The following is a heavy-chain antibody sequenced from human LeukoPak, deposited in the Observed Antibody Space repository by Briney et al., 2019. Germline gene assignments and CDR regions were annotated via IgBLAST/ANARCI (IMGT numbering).Heavy chain of an antibody. CDR3: TRGGAPLAANTLAY. V-gene: IGHV3-53*01. D-gene: IGHD6-25*01. J-gene: IGHJ4*02. CDR1: AFSVPSNY. Sequence: GGSLRLSCAAPAFSVPSNYLSLLLQAPGKGVAWVSVLYSDGNTKYADSVQGRFTISRDNSKDTLYLQMISLSPDEAPVDTGTRGGAPLAANTLAYWGQGTLVTVSS. CDR2: LYSDGNT.